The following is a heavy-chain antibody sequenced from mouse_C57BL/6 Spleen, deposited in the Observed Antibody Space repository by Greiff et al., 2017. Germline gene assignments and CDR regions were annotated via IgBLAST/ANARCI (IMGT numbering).Heavy chain of an antibody. V-gene: IGHV5-4*01. J-gene: IGHJ2*01. CDR2: ISDGGSYT. CDR3: AREGSYYGRGNYFDD. CDR1: GFTFSSYA. D-gene: IGHD1-1*01. Sequence: EVKLMESGGGLVKPGGSLKLSCAASGFTFSSYAMSWVRQTPEKRLEWVATISDGGSYTYYPDNVKGRFTISRDNAKNNLYLQMSHLKSEDTAMYYCAREGSYYGRGNYFDDWGQGTTRTVSS.